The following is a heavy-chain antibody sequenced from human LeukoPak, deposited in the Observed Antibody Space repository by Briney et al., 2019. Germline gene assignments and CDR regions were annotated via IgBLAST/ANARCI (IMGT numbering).Heavy chain of an antibody. D-gene: IGHD6-19*01. V-gene: IGHV3-7*04. Sequence: GGSLRLSCAGPGFTFSNYWMSWLRQAPGKGLEWVANVRQDGSEKYSVDSVKGRFTISRDNAKNSLYLQMNSLRAEDTAVYYCARDGSGWSAYWGQGTLVTVSS. CDR1: GFTFSNYW. CDR2: VRQDGSEK. J-gene: IGHJ4*02. CDR3: ARDGSGWSAY.